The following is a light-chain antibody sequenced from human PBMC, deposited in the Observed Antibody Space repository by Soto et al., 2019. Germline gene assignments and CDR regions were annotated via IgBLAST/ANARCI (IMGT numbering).Light chain of an antibody. Sequence: DIQMTQSPSTLSGSVGARVTITCRASQTISIWLAWYQQKPGKAPKLLIYKASTLKSGVPSRFSGSGSGTEFTLTISSLQPDDCATYYYQHYNSYSEAFGQGTKVDIK. J-gene: IGKJ1*01. CDR2: KAS. CDR3: QHYNSYSEA. CDR1: QTISIW. V-gene: IGKV1-5*03.